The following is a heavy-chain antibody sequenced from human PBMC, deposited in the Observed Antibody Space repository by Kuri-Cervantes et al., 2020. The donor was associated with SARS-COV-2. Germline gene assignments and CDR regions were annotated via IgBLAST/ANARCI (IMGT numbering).Heavy chain of an antibody. V-gene: IGHV3-21*01. CDR2: ISSSSSYI. CDR1: GFTVSSNY. D-gene: IGHD2-15*01. CDR3: ARELGGGSV. J-gene: IGHJ4*02. Sequence: GESLKISCAASGFTVSSNYMNWVRQAPGKGLEWVSSISSSSSYIYYADSVKGRFTISRDNAKNSLYLQMNSLRAEDTAVYYCARELGGGSVWGQGTLVTVSS.